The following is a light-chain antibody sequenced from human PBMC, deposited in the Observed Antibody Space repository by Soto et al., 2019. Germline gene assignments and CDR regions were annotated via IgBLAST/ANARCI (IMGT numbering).Light chain of an antibody. CDR1: TSNIGYNF. CDR3: AAWDGSLSAWV. CDR2: RND. Sequence: QPVLTQPPSTTGTPGQRVTISCSGRTSNIGYNFVYWYQHLPGTAPKLLIYRNDERPSGVPDRFSGSKSGTSASLAISGLRSEDEADYYCAAWDGSLSAWVFGGGTQLTVL. V-gene: IGLV1-47*01. J-gene: IGLJ3*02.